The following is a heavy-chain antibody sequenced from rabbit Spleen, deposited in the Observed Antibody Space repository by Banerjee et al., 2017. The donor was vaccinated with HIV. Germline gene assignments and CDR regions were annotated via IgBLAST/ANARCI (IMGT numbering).Heavy chain of an antibody. Sequence: QSLEESGGGLVKPGASLTLTCKASGLDFSSSYWICWVRQAPGKGLEWITCIDVSRSGNTHHASWAKGRFTVSKTSSTTVTLEMTSLTAADTATYFCARDAAGREDFNLWGPGTLVTVS. J-gene: IGHJ4*01. CDR3: ARDAAGREDFNL. D-gene: IGHD4-2*01. V-gene: IGHV1S40*01. CDR2: IDVSRSGNT. CDR1: GLDFSSSYW.